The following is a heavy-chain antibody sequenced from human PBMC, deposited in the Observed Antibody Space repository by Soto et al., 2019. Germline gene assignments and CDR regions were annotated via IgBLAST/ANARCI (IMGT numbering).Heavy chain of an antibody. CDR3: VREGGDNWFDP. J-gene: IGHJ5*02. CDR2: IIPTFGTA. V-gene: IGHV1-69*06. Sequence: SVKVSCKASGGTFSSYAISWVRQAPGQGLEWMGGIIPTFGTANYAQKFQGRVTITADTSKIQFSLKLSSVTAADTAVYYCVREGGDNWFDPWGQGTLVTVSS. CDR1: GGTFSSYA. D-gene: IGHD3-16*01.